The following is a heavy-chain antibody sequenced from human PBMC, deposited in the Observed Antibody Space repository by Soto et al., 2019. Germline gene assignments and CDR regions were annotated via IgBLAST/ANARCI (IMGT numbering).Heavy chain of an antibody. D-gene: IGHD4-4*01. CDR2: IYPGDSDT. J-gene: IGHJ6*03. CDR1: GYNFTSYW. Sequence: GESLKISWKCSGYNFTSYWGVWVRQLPGKGLEWMGIIYPGDSDTRYSPSFQGQVTISADKSISTAYLQWSSLKASDTAMYYCARNVRDYSSDYYYYMDVWGKGTTVTVSS. V-gene: IGHV5-51*01. CDR3: ARNVRDYSSDYYYYMDV.